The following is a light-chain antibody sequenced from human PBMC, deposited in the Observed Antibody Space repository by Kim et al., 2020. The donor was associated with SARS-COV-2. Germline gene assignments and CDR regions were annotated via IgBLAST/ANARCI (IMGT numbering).Light chain of an antibody. J-gene: IGKJ5*01. V-gene: IGKV3-11*01. Sequence: IVLTQSPGILSLSPGERATLSCRASQSVSSYLAWYQQKPGQAPRLLIYDASNRATGVPPRFSGSGSGTDFTLTISSLVSEDVAIYYCQQRSNWPPITFGQGTRLEIK. CDR3: QQRSNWPPIT. CDR1: QSVSSY. CDR2: DAS.